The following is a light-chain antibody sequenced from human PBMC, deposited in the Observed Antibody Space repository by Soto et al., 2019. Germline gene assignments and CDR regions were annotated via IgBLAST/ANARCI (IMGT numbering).Light chain of an antibody. J-gene: IGKJ2*01. Sequence: IVMTQSPATLSVSPGERATLSCRASQSVGSDLAWYQQKPGQAPRLVIYDTSTRATGVPVRFSGSGSGTEFTLTINSLQSEDFAVYYCQQYNNWPHTLGQGTKVDIK. CDR1: QSVGSD. V-gene: IGKV3-15*01. CDR3: QQYNNWPHT. CDR2: DTS.